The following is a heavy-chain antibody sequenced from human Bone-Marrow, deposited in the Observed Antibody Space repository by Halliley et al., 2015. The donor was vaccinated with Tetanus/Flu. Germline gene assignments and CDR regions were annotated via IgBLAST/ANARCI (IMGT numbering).Heavy chain of an antibody. J-gene: IGHJ5*02. Sequence: GWITAYSGNTNYAQKFQGRVTMTTDTSANTAYMSLRTLRSDDTAVYYCARDTPAAETPTDESWGQGTLVSVSS. CDR2: ITAYSGNT. D-gene: IGHD6-13*01. V-gene: IGHV1-18*01. CDR3: ARDTPAAETPTDES.